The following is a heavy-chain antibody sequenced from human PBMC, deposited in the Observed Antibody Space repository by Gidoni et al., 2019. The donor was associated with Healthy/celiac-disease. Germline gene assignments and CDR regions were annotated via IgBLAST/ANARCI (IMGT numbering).Heavy chain of an antibody. V-gene: IGHV4-39*01. CDR3: ARHDHGNLAYWYFDL. D-gene: IGHD4-17*01. Sequence: TPGKGLEWIGSIHYSGSTDYNPSLKSRVTISVDTSKNQFSLKLNSVTAADTAVYYCARHDHGNLAYWYFDLWGRGTLVTVSS. J-gene: IGHJ2*01. CDR2: IHYSGST.